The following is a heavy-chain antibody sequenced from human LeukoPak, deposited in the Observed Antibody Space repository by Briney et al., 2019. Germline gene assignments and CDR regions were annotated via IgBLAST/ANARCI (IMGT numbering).Heavy chain of an antibody. J-gene: IGHJ4*02. D-gene: IGHD4-17*01. CDR1: GFTFSTYF. CDR2: INGDGIST. Sequence: GGSLRLPCAASGFTFSTYFMHWVRQAPGKGLVWVSRINGDGISTTYADSVMGRFTISRDNAKNTLYLQMNSLRAEDTAVCYCAREHYGPDYWGQGTLVTVSS. V-gene: IGHV3-74*01. CDR3: AREHYGPDY.